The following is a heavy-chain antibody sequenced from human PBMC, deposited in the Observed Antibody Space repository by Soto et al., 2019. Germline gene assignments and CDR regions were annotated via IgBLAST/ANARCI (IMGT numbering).Heavy chain of an antibody. D-gene: IGHD3-10*01. Sequence: GGSLRLSCAVSGFNFSDYYMTWIRQAPGKGLEWISYISTNSRYIKYADSIKGRFTISRDNAKSSYLQMNSLRAEDTAIYYCARGLGGSYFIAYWGQGTLVTVSS. J-gene: IGHJ4*02. CDR2: ISTNSRYI. V-gene: IGHV3-11*06. CDR1: GFNFSDYY. CDR3: ARGLGGSYFIAY.